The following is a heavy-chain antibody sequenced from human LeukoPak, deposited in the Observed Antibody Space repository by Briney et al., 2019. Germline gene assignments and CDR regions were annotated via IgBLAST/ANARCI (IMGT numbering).Heavy chain of an antibody. J-gene: IGHJ4*02. CDR1: GFTISSYA. Sequence: PGGTLRLSCAASGFTISSYALSWVCSAPGKGLGWVSAISGCGGGRYYADSVKSRVAISRENYKNTLYLQMNSVGTDDTAVYYRAKDRTGYNSSWLDYWGQGTLVTVSS. CDR3: AKDRTGYNSSWLDY. CDR2: ISGCGGGR. D-gene: IGHD6-13*01. V-gene: IGHV3-23*01.